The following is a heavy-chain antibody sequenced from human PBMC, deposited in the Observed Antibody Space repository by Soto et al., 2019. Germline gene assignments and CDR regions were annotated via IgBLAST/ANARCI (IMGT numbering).Heavy chain of an antibody. V-gene: IGHV1-69*01. J-gene: IGHJ4*02. CDR3: ARGYYSGSNPSSFDY. D-gene: IGHD1-26*01. CDR2: ITPTLNIA. CDR1: GGTFSSYT. Sequence: QLQLVQSGAEVREPGSSVKVSCKASGGTFSSYTVIWVRQAPGQGLEWMGGITPTLNIAKYAEKFQGRVTIPADESTSTVNMHLSSLRSEDTAVYLCARGYYSGSNPSSFDYWGQGTLVAVSS.